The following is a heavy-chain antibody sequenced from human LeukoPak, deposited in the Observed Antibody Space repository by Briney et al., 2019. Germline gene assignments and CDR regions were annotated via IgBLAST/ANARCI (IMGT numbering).Heavy chain of an antibody. CDR1: GFTFDDHA. V-gene: IGHV3-9*01. CDR3: AKDKECYDSSGYYDY. CDR2: ISWNSGSI. D-gene: IGHD3-22*01. J-gene: IGHJ4*02. Sequence: GRSLRLSCAASGFTFDDHAMHWVRHAPGKGLEWVSGISWNSGSIGYADSVKGRFTISRDNAKNSLYLQMNSLRAEDTALYYCAKDKECYDSSGYYDYWGQGTLVTVSS.